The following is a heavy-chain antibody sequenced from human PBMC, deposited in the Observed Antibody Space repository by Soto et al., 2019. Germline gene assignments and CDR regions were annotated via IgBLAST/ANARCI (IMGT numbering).Heavy chain of an antibody. Sequence: GGSLRLSCAASGFTFSSYGMHWVRQAPGKGLEWVAVIWYDGSNKYYADSVKGRFTISRDNSKNTLYLQMNSLRAEDTAVYYCARDPTSSGWNRDDDAFDIWGQGTMVTVSS. CDR2: IWYDGSNK. CDR1: GFTFSSYG. J-gene: IGHJ3*02. D-gene: IGHD1-1*01. CDR3: ARDPTSSGWNRDDDAFDI. V-gene: IGHV3-33*01.